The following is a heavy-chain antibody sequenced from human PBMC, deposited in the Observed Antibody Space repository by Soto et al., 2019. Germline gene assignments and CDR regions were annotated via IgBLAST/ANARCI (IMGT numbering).Heavy chain of an antibody. J-gene: IGHJ5*02. CDR2: IIPIFGTA. Sequence: SVKVSCKASGGTFSSYAISWVRQAPGQGLEWMGGIIPIFGTANYAQKFQGRVTITADESTSTAYMELSSLRSEDTAVYYCASIYYDFWSGYSNWFDPWGQGTLVTVSS. D-gene: IGHD3-3*01. CDR1: GGTFSSYA. CDR3: ASIYYDFWSGYSNWFDP. V-gene: IGHV1-69*13.